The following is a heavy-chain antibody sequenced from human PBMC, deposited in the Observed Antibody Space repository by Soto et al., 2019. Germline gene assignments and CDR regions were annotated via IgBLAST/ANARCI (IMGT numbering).Heavy chain of an antibody. J-gene: IGHJ3*02. D-gene: IGHD1-1*01. Sequence: ASETLSLTCAVYGGFVRVVGYYWGWIRQPPGKGLEWIGEMSHSGGTHFNPSLKSRVTISVDTSKNQFSLKMSSVTAADTALYYCARVERGTATTVVDAFDIWGPGTMVTVSS. CDR3: ARVERGTATTVVDAFDI. CDR2: MSHSGGT. V-gene: IGHV4-34*01. CDR1: GGFVRVVGYY.